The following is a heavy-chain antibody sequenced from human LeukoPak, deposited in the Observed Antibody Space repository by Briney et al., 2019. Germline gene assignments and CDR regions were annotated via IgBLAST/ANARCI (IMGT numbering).Heavy chain of an antibody. Sequence: SETLSLTCSVSGGSISSYYWTWIRQPPGKGLEWIGYRYYSGSTTYNPSLKSRVTISVDTSKSQFSLKLISVTAADTAIYYGARVWGVFETDGGRGALVTFSS. J-gene: IGHJ4*02. CDR1: GGSISSYY. CDR3: ARVWGVFETD. CDR2: RYYSGST. D-gene: IGHD3-16*01. V-gene: IGHV4-59*01.